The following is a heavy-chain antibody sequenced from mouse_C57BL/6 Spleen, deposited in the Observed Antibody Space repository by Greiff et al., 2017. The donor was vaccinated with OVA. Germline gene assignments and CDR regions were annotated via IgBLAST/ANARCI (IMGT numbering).Heavy chain of an antibody. J-gene: IGHJ1*03. CDR3: AREQITTSWYFDV. Sequence: VKLVESGAELARPGASVKLSCKASGYTFTSYGISWVKQRTGQGLEWIGEIYPRSGNTYYNEKFKGKATLTADKSSSTAYMELRSLTSEDSAVYFCAREQITTSWYFDVWGTGTTVTVSS. CDR2: IYPRSGNT. V-gene: IGHV1-81*01. CDR1: GYTFTSYG. D-gene: IGHD1-1*01.